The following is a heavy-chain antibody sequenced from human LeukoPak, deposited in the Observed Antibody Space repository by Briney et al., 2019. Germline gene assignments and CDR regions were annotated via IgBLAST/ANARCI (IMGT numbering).Heavy chain of an antibody. V-gene: IGHV4-34*01. CDR2: INHSGST. CDR3: ARRSFYGGYYY. D-gene: IGHD4-17*01. CDR1: GGSFSGYY. J-gene: IGHJ4*02. Sequence: SETLSLTCAVYGGSFSGYYWSWIRQPPGKGLEWIGEINHSGSTNYNPSLKSRVTISVDTSKNQFSLKLSSVTAADTAVYYYARRSFYGGYYYWGQGTLVTVSS.